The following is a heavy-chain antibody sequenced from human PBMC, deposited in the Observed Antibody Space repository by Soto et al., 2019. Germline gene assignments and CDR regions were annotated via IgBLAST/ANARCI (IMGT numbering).Heavy chain of an antibody. Sequence: SATLSLTCSVSGVSISSYYWSWIRQPPWKGLEWIAYIYYSGTSYNPSLKSRVSISLDTPKNQFSLKLSSVTAADSAVYYCARTYDGSGPNSGGYGFDIWGQGTLVT. CDR2: IYYSGT. D-gene: IGHD3-22*01. J-gene: IGHJ3*02. CDR3: ARTYDGSGPNSGGYGFDI. V-gene: IGHV4-59*01. CDR1: GVSISSYY.